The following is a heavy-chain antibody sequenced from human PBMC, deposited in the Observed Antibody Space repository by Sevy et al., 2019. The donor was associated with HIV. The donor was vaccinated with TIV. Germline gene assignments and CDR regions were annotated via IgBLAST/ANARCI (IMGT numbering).Heavy chain of an antibody. J-gene: IGHJ6*02. V-gene: IGHV3-30*18. D-gene: IGHD1-26*01. CDR3: ANAYSGSYSHSYLYALDV. CDR2: ISHDGINE. Sequence: GGSLRLSCIGSGFSFSYYGIHWVRQAPGKGLDWVALISHDGINEYYADSVKGRFTISRDHFKNTVYLEMNSLRNEDTAIYFCANAYSGSYSHSYLYALDVWGQGTTVTVSS. CDR1: GFSFSYYG.